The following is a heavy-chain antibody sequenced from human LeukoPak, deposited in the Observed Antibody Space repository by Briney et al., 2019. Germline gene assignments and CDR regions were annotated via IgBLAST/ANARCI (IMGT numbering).Heavy chain of an antibody. CDR1: GFTFSSYT. CDR3: ARDLGGYGDYGTNFDY. D-gene: IGHD4-17*01. Sequence: QSGGSLRLSCAASGFTFSSYTMNWVRQAPGKGLDWVSAISSSSSSYIYYADSVKGRFTISRDNAKKSLYLQMNSLRAEDTAVYYCARDLGGYGDYGTNFDYWGQGTLVTVSS. CDR2: ISSSSSSYI. V-gene: IGHV3-21*01. J-gene: IGHJ4*02.